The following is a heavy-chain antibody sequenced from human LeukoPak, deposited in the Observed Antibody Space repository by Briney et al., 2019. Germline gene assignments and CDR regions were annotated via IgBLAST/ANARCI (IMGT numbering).Heavy chain of an antibody. CDR3: ARDSVQLLRFLDWDAFDI. CDR1: GDSICSSSDY. Sequence: SETLSLTCTVSGDSICSSSDYWGWIRQPPGKGLEWIGNVYYTGSTYYNPSLKSRVTISVDTSKNQFSLKLSSVTAADTAVYYCARDSVQLLRFLDWDAFDIWGQGTMVTVSS. D-gene: IGHD3/OR15-3a*01. J-gene: IGHJ3*02. CDR2: VYYTGST. V-gene: IGHV4-39*07.